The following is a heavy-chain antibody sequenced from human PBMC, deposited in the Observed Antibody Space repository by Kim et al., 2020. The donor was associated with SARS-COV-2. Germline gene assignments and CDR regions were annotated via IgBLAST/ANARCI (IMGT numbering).Heavy chain of an antibody. D-gene: IGHD3-10*01. CDR3: AGDQYYYGSGSYSDKAPFDY. J-gene: IGHJ4*02. Sequence: GGSLRLSCAASGFTFSSYWMSWVRQAPGKGLEWVANIKQDGSEKYYVDSVKGRFTISRDNAKNSLYLQMNSLRAEDTAVYYCAGDQYYYGSGSYSDKAPFDYWGQGTLVTVSS. V-gene: IGHV3-7*05. CDR2: IKQDGSEK. CDR1: GFTFSSYW.